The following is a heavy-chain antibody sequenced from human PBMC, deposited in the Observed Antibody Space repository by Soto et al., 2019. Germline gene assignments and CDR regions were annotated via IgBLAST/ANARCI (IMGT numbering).Heavy chain of an antibody. CDR3: ARDLRGVRGVNYYGMDV. Sequence: GGSLRLSCAASGFTFSSYSMNWVRQAPGKGLEWVSYISSSSSTIYYADSVKGRFTISRDNAKNSLYLQMNSLRDEDTAVYYCARDLRGVRGVNYYGMDVWGQGTTVTVSS. J-gene: IGHJ6*02. V-gene: IGHV3-48*02. D-gene: IGHD3-10*01. CDR1: GFTFSSYS. CDR2: ISSSSSTI.